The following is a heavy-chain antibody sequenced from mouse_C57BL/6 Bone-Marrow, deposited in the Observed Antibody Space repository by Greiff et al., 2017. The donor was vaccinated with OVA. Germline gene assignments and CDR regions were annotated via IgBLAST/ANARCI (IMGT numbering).Heavy chain of an antibody. D-gene: IGHD1-1*01. CDR2: IYPGSGNT. CDR3: ARLVYYGSSYVGFAY. J-gene: IGHJ3*01. V-gene: IGHV1-76*01. Sequence: QVQLQQSGAELVRPGASVKLSCKASGYTFTDYYINWVKQRPGQGLEWIARIYPGSGNTYYNEKFKGKATLTAEKSSSTAYMQLSSLTSEDSAVYFCARLVYYGSSYVGFAYWGQGTLVTVSA. CDR1: GYTFTDYY.